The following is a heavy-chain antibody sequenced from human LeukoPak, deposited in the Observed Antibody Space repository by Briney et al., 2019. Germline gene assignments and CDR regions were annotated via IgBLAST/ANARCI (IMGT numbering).Heavy chain of an antibody. Sequence: PSETLSLTCTVSGGSINNYCWSWIRQPPGKGLEWIGFFDNNGITNYNPSLKSRVTISVDTSKNQFSLKLSSVTAADTAVYYCGSIGDSLYSAGSRPGAPHPGAKGTLATVSS. CDR3: GSIGDSLYSAGSRPGAPHP. V-gene: IGHV4-59*12. D-gene: IGHD1-26*01. CDR2: FDNNGIT. CDR1: GGSINNYC. J-gene: IGHJ5*02.